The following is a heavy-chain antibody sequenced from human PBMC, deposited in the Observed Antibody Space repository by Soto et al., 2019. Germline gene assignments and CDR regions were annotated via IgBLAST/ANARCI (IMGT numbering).Heavy chain of an antibody. CDR2: INHSGST. J-gene: IGHJ6*02. Sequence: SETLSLTCAVYGGSFSGYYWSWIRQPPGKGLEWIGEINHSGSTNYNPSLKSRVTISVDTSKNQFSLKLSSVTAADTAVYYCARSRTWIQLHYGVDVWGQGTTVTVSS. CDR3: ARSRTWIQLHYGVDV. V-gene: IGHV4-34*01. D-gene: IGHD5-18*01. CDR1: GGSFSGYY.